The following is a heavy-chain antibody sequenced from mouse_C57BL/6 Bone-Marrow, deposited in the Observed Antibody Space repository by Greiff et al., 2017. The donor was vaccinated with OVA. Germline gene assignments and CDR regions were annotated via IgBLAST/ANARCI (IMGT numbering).Heavy chain of an antibody. V-gene: IGHV1-72*01. CDR2: IDPNSGGT. Sequence: QVHVKQPGAELVKPGASVKLSCKASGYTFTSYWMHWVKQRPGRGLEWIGRIDPNSGGTKYNEKFKSKATLTVDKPSSPAYMQLSSLTSEDSAVYYCARGHYYGSSVGAMDYWGQGTSVTVSS. J-gene: IGHJ4*01. CDR1: GYTFTSYW. CDR3: ARGHYYGSSVGAMDY. D-gene: IGHD1-1*01.